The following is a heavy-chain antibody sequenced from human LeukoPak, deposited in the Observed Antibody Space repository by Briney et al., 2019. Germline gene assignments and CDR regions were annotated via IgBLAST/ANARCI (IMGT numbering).Heavy chain of an antibody. V-gene: IGHV3-7*01. D-gene: IGHD3-10*01. J-gene: IGHJ3*02. CDR3: ARGSRDGSGSYLAFAI. CDR2: IKQVGGEK. Sequence: GGSLRLSCAASGFTFSSYWMSWVRQAPGKGLEWVANIKQVGGEKYYVDSVKGRFTISTDNAKNSLYLQMNSLRAEDTAVYYCARGSRDGSGSYLAFAIWGQGTMVTVSS. CDR1: GFTFSSYW.